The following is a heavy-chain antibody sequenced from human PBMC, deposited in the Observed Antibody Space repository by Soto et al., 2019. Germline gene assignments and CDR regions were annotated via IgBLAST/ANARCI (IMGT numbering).Heavy chain of an antibody. CDR2: ISYDGSNK. CDR3: ARVLAARPLLTHFSSYGMDV. V-gene: IGHV3-30-3*01. Sequence: GGSLRLSCAASGFTFSSYAMHWVRQAPGKGLEWVAVISYDGSNKYYADSVKGRFTISRDNSKNTLYLQMNSLRAEDTAVYYCARVLAARPLLTHFSSYGMDVWGQGTTVTVSS. J-gene: IGHJ6*02. CDR1: GFTFSSYA. D-gene: IGHD6-6*01.